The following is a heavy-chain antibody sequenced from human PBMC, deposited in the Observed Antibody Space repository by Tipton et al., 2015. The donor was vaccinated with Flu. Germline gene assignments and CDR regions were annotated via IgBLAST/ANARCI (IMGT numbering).Heavy chain of an antibody. Sequence: TLSLTCSVSGDSIGGPYYWGWIRQPPGKGLEWIGNIHRSGNTYHNPSLKSRVTISVDTSKNQFSLKLSSVTAADTAVYFFARRTFSNYVSEPNNWFDFWGQGTLVTVSS. D-gene: IGHD4-11*01. CDR3: ARRTFSNYVSEPNNWFDF. V-gene: IGHV4-38-2*01. CDR2: IHRSGNT. J-gene: IGHJ5*01. CDR1: GDSIGGPYY.